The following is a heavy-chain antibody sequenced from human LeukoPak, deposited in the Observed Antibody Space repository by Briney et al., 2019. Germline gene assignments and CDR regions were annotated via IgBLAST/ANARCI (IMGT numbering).Heavy chain of an antibody. J-gene: IGHJ5*02. CDR1: GYTFTGYY. CDR2: INPNSGGT. D-gene: IGHD6-6*01. Sequence: ASVKVSCKASGYTFTGYYMHWVRQAPGQGLEWMGWINPNSGGTNYAQKFQGRVTMTRDTSISTAYMELSRLRSDDTAVYYCARDFEYSSSNWFDPWGQGTLVTVSS. CDR3: ARDFEYSSSNWFDP. V-gene: IGHV1-2*02.